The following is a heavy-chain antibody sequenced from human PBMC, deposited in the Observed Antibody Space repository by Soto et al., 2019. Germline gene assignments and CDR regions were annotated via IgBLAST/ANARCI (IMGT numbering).Heavy chain of an antibody. V-gene: IGHV1-18*01. J-gene: IGHJ5*02. D-gene: IGHD3-10*01. CDR3: ARALLRASGHNWFDP. CDR1: GYTFTSYG. CDR2: ISAYNGNT. Sequence: AXVKVSCKASGYTFTSYGISWVRQAPGQGLEWMGWISAYNGNTNYAQKLQGRVTMTTDTSTSTAYRELRRLSSDDTAGYYWARALLRASGHNWFDPWGQGTLVTVSS.